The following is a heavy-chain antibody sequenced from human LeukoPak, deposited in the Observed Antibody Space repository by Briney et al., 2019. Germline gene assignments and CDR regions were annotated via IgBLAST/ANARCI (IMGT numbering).Heavy chain of an antibody. V-gene: IGHV3-7*01. D-gene: IGHD3-16*02. CDR3: ARVRIEYDYVWGSYRRNPSFDY. Sequence: PGGSLRLSCAASGFTFSSYWMSWVRQAPGKGLEWVANIKQDGSEKYYVDSVKGRFTISRDNAKNSVYLQMNSLRAEDTAMYYCARVRIEYDYVWGSYRRNPSFDYWGQGTLVTVSS. J-gene: IGHJ4*02. CDR2: IKQDGSEK. CDR1: GFTFSSYW.